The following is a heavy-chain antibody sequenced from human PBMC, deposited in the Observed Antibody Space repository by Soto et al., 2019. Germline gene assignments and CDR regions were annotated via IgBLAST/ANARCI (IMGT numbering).Heavy chain of an antibody. J-gene: IGHJ3*02. D-gene: IGHD6-19*01. Sequence: QLQLQESGPGLVKPSETLSLTCTVSGGSISSSSYYWGWIRQPPGKGLEWIGSIYYSGSTYYNPSLKSRVTISVDTSKNQFSLKLSSVTAADTAVYYCARYVRGGSGWFRAFDIWGQGTMVTVSS. CDR1: GGSISSSSYY. CDR2: IYYSGST. CDR3: ARYVRGGSGWFRAFDI. V-gene: IGHV4-39*01.